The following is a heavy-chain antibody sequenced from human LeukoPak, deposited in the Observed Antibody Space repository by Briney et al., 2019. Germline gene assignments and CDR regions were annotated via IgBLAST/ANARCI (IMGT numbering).Heavy chain of an antibody. J-gene: IGHJ4*02. Sequence: GGSLRLSCAASGFTFSSYGMSWVRQAPGKGLEWVSGISGSGGSTYYADSVKGRFTISRDNSKNTLCLQMNSLRAEDTAVYYCAKDWGYYYDSSGYFDYWGQGTLVTVSS. CDR2: ISGSGGST. D-gene: IGHD3-22*01. CDR3: AKDWGYYYDSSGYFDY. V-gene: IGHV3-23*01. CDR1: GFTFSSYG.